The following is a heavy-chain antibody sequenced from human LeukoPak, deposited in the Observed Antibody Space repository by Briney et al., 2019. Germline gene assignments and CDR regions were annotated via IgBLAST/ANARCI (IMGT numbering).Heavy chain of an antibody. J-gene: IGHJ4*02. CDR2: ISGSGDRT. CDR3: AKASGSPYYFDY. CDR1: GFIFSSYA. D-gene: IGHD3-10*01. V-gene: IGHV3-23*01. Sequence: GGSLRLSCAASGFIFSSYAMSWVRLAPGKGLEWISVISGSGDRTDYADSVKGRFTISRDNSKNTLYLQMNSLRADDTAVYYCAKASGSPYYFDYWGQGTLVTVSS.